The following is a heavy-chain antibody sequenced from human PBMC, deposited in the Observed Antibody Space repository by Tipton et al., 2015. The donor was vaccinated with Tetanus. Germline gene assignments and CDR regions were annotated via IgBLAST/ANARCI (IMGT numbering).Heavy chain of an antibody. J-gene: IGHJ4*02. CDR2: INHSGTA. D-gene: IGHD5-18*01. CDR1: GGSFTDFY. CDR3: ARHLTYTYTSRYFDY. Sequence: TLSLTCAVSGGSFTDFYWSWIRQVPGQGLVWIGEINHSGTANKNPSLKSRVTMSVDTSNRQFSLSLDSVTAADTGVYYCARHLTYTYTSRYFDYWGLGTLVTVSS. V-gene: IGHV4-34*01.